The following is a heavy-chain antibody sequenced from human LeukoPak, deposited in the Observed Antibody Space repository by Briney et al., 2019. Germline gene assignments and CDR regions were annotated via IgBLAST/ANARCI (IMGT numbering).Heavy chain of an antibody. D-gene: IGHD6-19*01. V-gene: IGHV1-18*01. CDR3: AREDSSGWYVFDY. J-gene: IGHJ4*02. CDR2: ISPYNGNT. Sequence: GASVKVSCKASGYDFTSVGITWVRRAPGQGLEWMGWISPYNGNTRYAQKFQGRVTMTRDTSTSTVYMELSSLRSEDTAVYYCAREDSSGWYVFDYWGQGTLVTVSS. CDR1: GYDFTSVG.